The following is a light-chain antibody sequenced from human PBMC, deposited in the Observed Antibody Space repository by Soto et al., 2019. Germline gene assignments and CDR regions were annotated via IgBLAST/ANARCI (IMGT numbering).Light chain of an antibody. CDR3: SSYAGSYTVV. Sequence: QSALTQPRSVSGSPGQSVTISCTGTSSDVGGYNHVSWYQQHPGKAPKLMIYDVSKRPSGVPDRFSGSKSGNTASLTMSGLQAEDEADYYCSSYAGSYTVVFGGGTKLTVL. J-gene: IGLJ3*02. CDR2: DVS. CDR1: SSDVGGYNH. V-gene: IGLV2-11*01.